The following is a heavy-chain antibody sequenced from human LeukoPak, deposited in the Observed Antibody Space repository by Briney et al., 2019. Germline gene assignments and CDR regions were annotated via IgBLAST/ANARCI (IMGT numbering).Heavy chain of an antibody. J-gene: IGHJ4*02. CDR1: GGSISSYY. D-gene: IGHD4-17*01. CDR2: ISGSGGST. Sequence: ETLSLTCTVSGGSISSYYWSWVRQAPGKGLEWVSAISGSGGSTYYADSVKGRFTISRDNSKNTLYLQMNSLRAEDTAVYYCAKDRTRRYGDYKGFDYWGQGTLVTVSS. V-gene: IGHV3-23*01. CDR3: AKDRTRRYGDYKGFDY.